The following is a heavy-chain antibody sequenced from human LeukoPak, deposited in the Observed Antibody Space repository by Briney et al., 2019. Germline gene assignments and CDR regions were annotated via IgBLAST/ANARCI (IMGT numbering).Heavy chain of an antibody. CDR3: AREYSYGPAADDAFDI. V-gene: IGHV1-46*01. CDR1: GYAFTSYY. Sequence: ASVKVSCKASGYAFTSYYMHWVRQAPGQGLEWMGIIYPSGGSTSYAQKFQGRVTMTRDMSTSTVYMELSRLRSDDTAVYYCAREYSYGPAADDAFDIWGQGTMVTVSS. D-gene: IGHD5-18*01. J-gene: IGHJ3*02. CDR2: IYPSGGST.